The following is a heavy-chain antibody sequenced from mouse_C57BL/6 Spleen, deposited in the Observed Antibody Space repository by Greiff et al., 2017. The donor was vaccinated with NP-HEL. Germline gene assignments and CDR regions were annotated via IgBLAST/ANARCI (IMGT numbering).Heavy chain of an antibody. CDR2: IHPNSGST. J-gene: IGHJ4*01. D-gene: IGHD2-4*01. CDR3: AREDYDYDVGAMDY. V-gene: IGHV1-64*01. Sequence: QVQLKQSGAELVKPGASVKLSCKASGYTFTSYWMHWVKQRPGQGLEWIGMIHPNSGSTNYNEKFKSKATLTVDKSSSTAYMQLSSLTSEDSAVYYCAREDYDYDVGAMDYWGQGTSVTVSS. CDR1: GYTFTSYW.